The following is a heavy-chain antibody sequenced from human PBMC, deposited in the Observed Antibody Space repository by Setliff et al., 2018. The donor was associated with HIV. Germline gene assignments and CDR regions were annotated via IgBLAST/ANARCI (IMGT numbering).Heavy chain of an antibody. CDR2: IWYDGSNK. Sequence: PGGSLRLSCAASGFTFSTYAMHWVRQAPGKGLEWVAVIWYDGSNKYYADSVKGRFIISRDNSKNTVYMQMNSLRAEDTAEYYCAKELAASGLGYFDSWGRGILVTGS. CDR1: GFTFSTYA. D-gene: IGHD3-22*01. CDR3: AKELAASGLGYFDS. V-gene: IGHV3-33*06. J-gene: IGHJ4*02.